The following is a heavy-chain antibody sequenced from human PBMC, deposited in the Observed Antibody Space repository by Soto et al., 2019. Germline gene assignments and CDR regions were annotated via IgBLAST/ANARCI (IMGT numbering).Heavy chain of an antibody. CDR3: TRPPSGSYGDDSDY. CDR2: IRDKANQYAT. V-gene: IGHV3-73*02. D-gene: IGHD1-26*01. Sequence: EVQLVESGGGWVQHGGSLKLSCSGSGFSFSDSAIHWLRQASGQGLEWVGRIRDKANQYATAYDVSVRGRFTISRDDSENTAYLQMNSLKTEDTAVYYCTRPPSGSYGDDSDYWGQGTLVTVSS. J-gene: IGHJ4*02. CDR1: GFSFSDSA.